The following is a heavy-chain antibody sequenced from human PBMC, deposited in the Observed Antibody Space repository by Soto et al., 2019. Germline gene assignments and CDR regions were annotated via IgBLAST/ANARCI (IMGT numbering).Heavy chain of an antibody. J-gene: IGHJ4*02. Sequence: EVQLVESGGGLVQPGGSLRLSCAASGFTFSDHYMDWVRQAPGKGLEWVGRSRNKANSYTTTYAASVKGRFTISRDDSKNSLYLQMSSLETEDAAVYYCARGGQGAPFDCWGQGTLVTVSS. CDR3: ARGGQGAPFDC. CDR1: GFTFSDHY. V-gene: IGHV3-72*01. CDR2: SRNKANSYTT.